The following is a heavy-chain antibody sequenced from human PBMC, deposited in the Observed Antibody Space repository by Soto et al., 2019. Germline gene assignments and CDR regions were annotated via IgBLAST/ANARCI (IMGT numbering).Heavy chain of an antibody. D-gene: IGHD4-4*01. CDR3: ARAYSNYRYYYYYMDV. J-gene: IGHJ6*03. V-gene: IGHV3-33*01. CDR1: GFTFSSYG. CDR2: IWYDGSNK. Sequence: QVQLVESGGAVVQPGRSLRLSCAASGFTFSSYGMHWVRQAPGKGLEWVAVIWYDGSNKYYADSVKGRFTISRDNSKNTLYLQMNSLIAEDTAVYYCARAYSNYRYYYYYMDVWGKGTTVTASS.